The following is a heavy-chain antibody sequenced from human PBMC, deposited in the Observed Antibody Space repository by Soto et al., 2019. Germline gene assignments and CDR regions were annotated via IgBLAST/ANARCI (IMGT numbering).Heavy chain of an antibody. CDR1: GGSTSSGDYY. J-gene: IGHJ4*02. Sequence: SETLSLTCTVSGGSTSSGDYYWSWIRQPPGKGLEWIGYIYYSGTTYYNPSLKSRVIISVDTSKNQFSLKLDSVTAADTAVYYCARGAGKYYDNSGYYFFDYWGQGTLVTVSS. V-gene: IGHV4-30-4*01. D-gene: IGHD3-22*01. CDR2: IYYSGTT. CDR3: ARGAGKYYDNSGYYFFDY.